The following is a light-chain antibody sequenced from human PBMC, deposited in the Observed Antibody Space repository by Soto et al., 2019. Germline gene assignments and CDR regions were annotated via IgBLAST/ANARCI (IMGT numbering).Light chain of an antibody. J-gene: IGLJ1*01. Sequence: QSVLTQPPSASGFPGQSVTISCTGTSSDVGYYDYVSWYQQHPGKAPKLVIYEVTKRPSGAPDRVSASKSGNTASLTVSGLRAEDEADYYCSSYAGSNNFVFGSGTKV. V-gene: IGLV2-8*01. CDR3: SSYAGSNNFV. CDR1: SSDVGYYDY. CDR2: EVT.